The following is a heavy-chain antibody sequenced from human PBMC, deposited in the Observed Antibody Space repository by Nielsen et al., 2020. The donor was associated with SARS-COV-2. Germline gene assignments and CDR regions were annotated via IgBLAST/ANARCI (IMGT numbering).Heavy chain of an antibody. CDR2: ISSSGSTI. CDR1: GFTFSNAW. J-gene: IGHJ6*02. CDR3: AGNLPSYYYYYGMDV. D-gene: IGHD5/OR15-5a*01. Sequence: GGSLRLSCAASGFTFSNAWMSWVRQAPGKGLEWVSYISSSGSTIYYADSVKGRFTISRDNAKNSLYPQMNSLRAEDTAVYYCAGNLPSYYYYYGMDVWGQGTTVTVSS. V-gene: IGHV3-11*04.